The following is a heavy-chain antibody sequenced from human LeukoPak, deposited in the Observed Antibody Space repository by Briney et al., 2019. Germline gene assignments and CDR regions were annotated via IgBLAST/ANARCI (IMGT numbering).Heavy chain of an antibody. CDR3: ARDGRSGYCSSTSCSIPGWFDP. CDR2: ISSSSSYI. J-gene: IGHJ5*02. V-gene: IGHV3-21*01. CDR1: GFTFSSYS. D-gene: IGHD2-2*01. Sequence: PGGSLRLSCAASGFTFSSYSMNWVRQAPGKGLEWVSSISSSSSYIYYADSVKGRFTISRDNAKNSLYLQMNSLRAEDTAVYYCARDGRSGYCSSTSCSIPGWFDPWGQGTLVTVSS.